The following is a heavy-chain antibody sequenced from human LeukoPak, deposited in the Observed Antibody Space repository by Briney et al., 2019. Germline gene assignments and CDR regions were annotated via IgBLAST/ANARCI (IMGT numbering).Heavy chain of an antibody. J-gene: IGHJ4*02. CDR3: AKKGFSSGLDY. D-gene: IGHD3-22*01. CDR2: ISGSGGGT. CDR1: GFTFRSHA. Sequence: SGGSLRLSCTGSGFTFRSHALSWVRQAPGKGLEWVAVISGSGGGTYYADSVKGRFTMSRDNSKNSLYPQMNSLRAEDTALYYCAKKGFSSGLDYWGQGTLVTVSS. V-gene: IGHV3-23*01.